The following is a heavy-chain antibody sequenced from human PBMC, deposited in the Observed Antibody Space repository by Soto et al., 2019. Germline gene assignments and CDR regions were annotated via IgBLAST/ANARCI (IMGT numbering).Heavy chain of an antibody. CDR3: AKDRTGGFLEWFT. Sequence: SVKVSCKASGGTFSNYGISWVRQAPGQGLEWMGGIVPIFGTANYAQKFQGRVTITADESTTTAYMELSSLRSEDTAVYYCAKDRTGGFLEWFTWGQGTLVTVSS. J-gene: IGHJ4*02. D-gene: IGHD3-3*01. CDR2: IVPIFGTA. V-gene: IGHV1-69*13. CDR1: GGTFSNYG.